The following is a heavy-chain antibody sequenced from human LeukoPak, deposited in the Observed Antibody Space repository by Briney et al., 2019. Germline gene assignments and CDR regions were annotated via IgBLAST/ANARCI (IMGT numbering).Heavy chain of an antibody. D-gene: IGHD3-10*01. CDR1: GGSFSGYY. J-gene: IGHJ6*02. CDR3: ARVSPNYGSGSYYYYYGVDV. V-gene: IGHV4-34*01. CDR2: INHSGST. Sequence: SETLSLTCAVYGGSFSGYYWSWIRQPPGKGLEWIGEINHSGSTNYNPSLKSRVTISVDTSKNQFSLKLSSVTAADTAVYYCARVSPNYGSGSYYYYYGVDVWGQGTTVTVSS.